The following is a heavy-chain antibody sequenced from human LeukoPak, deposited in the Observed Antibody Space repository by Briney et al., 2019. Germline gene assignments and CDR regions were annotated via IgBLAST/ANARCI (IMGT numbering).Heavy chain of an antibody. CDR2: INHSGST. V-gene: IGHV4-34*01. CDR1: GGSFSGYY. J-gene: IGHJ6*02. D-gene: IGHD3-22*01. Sequence: SETLSLTCAVHGGSFSGYYWSWIRQPPGKGLEWIGEINHSGSTNYNPSLKSRVTISVDTSKNQFSLKLSSVTAADTAVYYCAREVRRYYDSSGPRMDVWGQGTTVTVSS. CDR3: AREVRRYYDSSGPRMDV.